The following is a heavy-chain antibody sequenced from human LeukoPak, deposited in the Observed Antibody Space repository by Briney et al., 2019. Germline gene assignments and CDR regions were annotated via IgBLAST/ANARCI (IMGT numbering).Heavy chain of an antibody. CDR1: GGSISSSSYY. Sequence: SETPSLTCTGSGGSISSSSYYWGWIRQPPGKGLEGIGSIYYSGSTYYNPSLKSRVTISVDTSKNQFSLKLSSVTAADTAVYYCAGQPTTLLIDAFDIWGQGTMVTVSS. V-gene: IGHV4-39*07. CDR2: IYYSGST. J-gene: IGHJ3*02. CDR3: AGQPTTLLIDAFDI. D-gene: IGHD5-12*01.